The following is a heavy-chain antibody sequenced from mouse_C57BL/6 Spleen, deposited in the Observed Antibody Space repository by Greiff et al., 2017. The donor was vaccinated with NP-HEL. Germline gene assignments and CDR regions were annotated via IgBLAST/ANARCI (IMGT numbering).Heavy chain of an antibody. J-gene: IGHJ4*01. CDR2: ISYDGSN. V-gene: IGHV3-6*01. Sequence: EVQLQQSGPGLVKPSQSLSLTCSVTGYSITSGYYWNWIRQFPGNKLEWMGYISYDGSNNYNPSLKNRISITRDTSKNQFFLKLNSVTTEDTATYYCAREGYGSSYAMDYWGQGTSVTVSS. D-gene: IGHD1-1*01. CDR1: GYSITSGYY. CDR3: AREGYGSSYAMDY.